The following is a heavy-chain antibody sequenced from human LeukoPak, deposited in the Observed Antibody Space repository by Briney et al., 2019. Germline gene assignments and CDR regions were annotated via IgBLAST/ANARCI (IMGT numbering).Heavy chain of an antibody. CDR2: MNPNSGNT. D-gene: IGHD2-2*01. J-gene: IGHJ3*02. CDR3: AGNKRFLMPRAFDI. Sequence: ASVKVSCKASGYTFTSYDINWVRQATGQGLEWMGWMNPNSGNTGYAQKFQGRVTMTRNTSISTAYMELSSLRSEDTAVYYCAGNKRFLMPRAFDIWGQGTMVTVSS. CDR1: GYTFTSYD. V-gene: IGHV1-8*01.